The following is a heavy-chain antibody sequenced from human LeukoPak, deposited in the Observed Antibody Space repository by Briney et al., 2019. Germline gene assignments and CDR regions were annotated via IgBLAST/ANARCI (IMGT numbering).Heavy chain of an antibody. CDR1: GGSIRSSSYY. D-gene: IGHD6-19*01. V-gene: IGHV4-39*07. CDR2: IYYSGST. J-gene: IGHJ4*02. Sequence: SETLSLTCTVSGGSIRSSSYYWGWIRQPPGKGLEWIGSIYYSGSTNHNSSLKSRVTISVDTSKNQYSLKLSSVTAADTAVYYCARDGVAGGFDYWGQGTLVTVSS. CDR3: ARDGVAGGFDY.